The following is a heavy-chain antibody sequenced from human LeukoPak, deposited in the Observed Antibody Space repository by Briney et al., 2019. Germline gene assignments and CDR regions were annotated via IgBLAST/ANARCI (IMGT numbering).Heavy chain of an antibody. CDR3: AKGYYFDY. J-gene: IGHJ4*02. Sequence: GGSLRLSCAASGFTFSSYGMHWVRQAPGKGLEWVAVISYDGSNKYYADSVKGRFTISRDNSKNTLYLRMNSLRAEDTAVYYCAKGYYFDYWGQGTLVTVSS. CDR2: ISYDGSNK. V-gene: IGHV3-30*18. CDR1: GFTFSSYG.